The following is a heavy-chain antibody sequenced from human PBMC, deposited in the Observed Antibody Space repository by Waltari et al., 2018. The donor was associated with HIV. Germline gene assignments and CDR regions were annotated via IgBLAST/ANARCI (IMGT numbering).Heavy chain of an antibody. CDR2: IDHTGTS. Sequence: QVHLPQWGSGPLKPSETLSLTCAVYGGSFSGYYWTWIRQSPGRGLEWMGEIDHTGTSTYNPSLKGRVTMSVDTSKNQFSLNLKSVTVADTAVYYCVRGFGNYGFYFDYWGKGKLVSVSS. J-gene: IGHJ4*02. V-gene: IGHV4-34*02. D-gene: IGHD3-16*01. CDR1: GGSFSGYY. CDR3: VRGFGNYGFYFDY.